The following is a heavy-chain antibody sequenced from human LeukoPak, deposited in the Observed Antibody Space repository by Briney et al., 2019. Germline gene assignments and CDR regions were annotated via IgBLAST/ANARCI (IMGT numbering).Heavy chain of an antibody. CDR2: ISGSGGST. CDR1: GFTFSSYA. CDR3: AKSGTTYYYDSSGSDYMDV. V-gene: IGHV3-23*01. J-gene: IGHJ6*03. Sequence: GGSLRHSCAASGFTFSSYAMSWVRQAPGKGLEWVSAISGSGGSTYYADSVKGRFTISRDNSKNTLYLQMNSLRAEDTAIYYCAKSGTTYYYDSSGSDYMDVWGKGTTVTVSS. D-gene: IGHD3-22*01.